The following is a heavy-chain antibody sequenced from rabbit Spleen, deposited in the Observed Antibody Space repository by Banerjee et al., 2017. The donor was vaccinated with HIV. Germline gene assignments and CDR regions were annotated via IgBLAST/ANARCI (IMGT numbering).Heavy chain of an antibody. Sequence: QSLEESGGDLVKPGASLTLTCTASGIDFSRYYYMCRVRQAPGKGLEWIACIYAGGSGTTYYASWAKGRFTISKTSSTTVTLQMTSLTAADTATYFCARNGAGSNFAFKLWGPGTLFTVS. D-gene: IGHD4-2*01. V-gene: IGHV1S40*01. J-gene: IGHJ4*01. CDR2: IYAGGSGTT. CDR1: GIDFSRYYY. CDR3: ARNGAGSNFAFKL.